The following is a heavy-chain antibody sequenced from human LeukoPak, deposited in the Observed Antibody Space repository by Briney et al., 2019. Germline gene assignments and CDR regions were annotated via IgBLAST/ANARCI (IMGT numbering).Heavy chain of an antibody. CDR3: AKVGAAVPIDY. CDR2: ISGSGDST. V-gene: IGHV3-23*01. Sequence: GGSLRLSCAASGFTFSTYAVNWVRQAPGKGLEWVSTISGSGDSTYYADSVKGRFTISRDNSKNTLYLQMNSLRAEDTAVYYCAKVGAAVPIDYWGQGTLVTVSS. D-gene: IGHD1-26*01. CDR1: GFTFSTYA. J-gene: IGHJ4*02.